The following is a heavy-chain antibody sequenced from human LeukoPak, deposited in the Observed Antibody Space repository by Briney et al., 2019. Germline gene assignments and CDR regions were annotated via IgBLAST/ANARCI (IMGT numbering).Heavy chain of an antibody. CDR3: ARNGPPKMVGVVNPPDY. J-gene: IGHJ4*02. CDR1: GGSISSYY. V-gene: IGHV4-39*01. CDR2: INHSEKT. D-gene: IGHD2-8*02. Sequence: SEILSLTCTVSGGSISSYYWGWTRQPPGKGLEWIGSINHSEKTFYNPSLKSRVTISVDTSNNQFSLKLRSVTAADTAVYYCARNGPPKMVGVVNPPDYWGQGTLVTVSS.